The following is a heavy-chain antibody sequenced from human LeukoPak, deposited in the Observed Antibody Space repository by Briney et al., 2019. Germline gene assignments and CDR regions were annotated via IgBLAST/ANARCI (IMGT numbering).Heavy chain of an antibody. CDR1: GGSISSSSYS. Sequence: ETLSLTCTVSGGSISSSSYSWGWVRLAPGKGLEWVSYISSGSSTIYYADSVKGRFTISRDNAKNSLYLQMNSLRDEDTAVYYCAVSYSSTWGAFDYWGQGTLVTVSS. D-gene: IGHD6-13*01. V-gene: IGHV3-48*02. CDR2: ISSGSSTI. CDR3: AVSYSSTWGAFDY. J-gene: IGHJ4*02.